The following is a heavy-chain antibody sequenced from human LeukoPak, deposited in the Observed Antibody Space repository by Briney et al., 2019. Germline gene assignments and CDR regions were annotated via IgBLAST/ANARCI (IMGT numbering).Heavy chain of an antibody. CDR3: ARRTTVTAGSFDY. D-gene: IGHD4-17*01. CDR1: GFTFSSYS. J-gene: IGHJ4*02. CDR2: ISSSSSYI. Sequence: GGSLRLSCAASGFTFSSYSMNWVRQAPGKGLEWVSSISSSSSYIYYADSVKGRFTISRDNAKNSLYLQMNSLRAEDTAVYYCARRTTVTAGSFDYWGQGTLVTVSS. V-gene: IGHV3-21*04.